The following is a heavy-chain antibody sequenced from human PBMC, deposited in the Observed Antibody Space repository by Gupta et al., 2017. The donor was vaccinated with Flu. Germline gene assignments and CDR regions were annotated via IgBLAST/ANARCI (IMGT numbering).Heavy chain of an antibody. V-gene: IGHV4-38-2*01. J-gene: IGHJ4*02. D-gene: IGHD6-19*01. CDR2: IDHRVFS. Sequence: QVHLQESGPGLVKPSETLSLSCVVSGYSITNGHYWGWLRQSPGKGLEWIATIDHRVFSYYNPSLRNRVTISVDSSENEFSLKLYSATAADTALYYCARGGRMSVAASYFDFWGQGILVTVSS. CDR3: ARGGRMSVAASYFDF. CDR1: GYSITNGHY.